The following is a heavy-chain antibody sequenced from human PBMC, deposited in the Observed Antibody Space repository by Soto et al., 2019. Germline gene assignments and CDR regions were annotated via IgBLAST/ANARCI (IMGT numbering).Heavy chain of an antibody. CDR1: GFTFSTSG. V-gene: IGHV3-23*01. Sequence: EVQLLESGGGLVQPGGSLRLSCAASGFTFSTSGMSWVRQAPGKGLEWVSSISGSGAYTNYADSVKGRFTISRDNSKNTLYLQINSLTAEGTAVYYCANHGGFDIWGQGTMVAVSS. CDR2: ISGSGAYT. CDR3: ANHGGFDI. D-gene: IGHD4-17*01. J-gene: IGHJ3*02.